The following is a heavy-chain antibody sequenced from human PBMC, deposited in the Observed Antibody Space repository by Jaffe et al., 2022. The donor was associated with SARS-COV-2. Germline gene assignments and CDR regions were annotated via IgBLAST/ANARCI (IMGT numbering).Heavy chain of an antibody. CDR2: ISSSSSTI. V-gene: IGHV3-48*02. CDR3: ARVGSSSWSRWWYFDL. Sequence: EVQLVESGGGLVQPGGSLRLSCAASGFTFSSYSMNWVRQAPGKGLEWVSYISSSSSTIYYADSVKGRFTISRDNAKNSLYLQMNSLRDEDTAVYYCARVGSSSWSRWWYFDLWGRGTLVTVSS. J-gene: IGHJ2*01. D-gene: IGHD6-13*01. CDR1: GFTFSSYS.